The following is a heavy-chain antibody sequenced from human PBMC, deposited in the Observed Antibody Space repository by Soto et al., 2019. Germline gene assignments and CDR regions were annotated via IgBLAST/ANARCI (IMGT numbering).Heavy chain of an antibody. J-gene: IGHJ5*02. CDR1: GYTFSDYY. CDR3: AREMGVIGAPGYTWFDP. V-gene: IGHV1-2*02. D-gene: IGHD1-26*01. CDR2: INPSSGGT. Sequence: VQLVQSGAEVRKPGASVKVSCKASGYTFSDYYVHWVREAPGQGLEWMGWINPSSGGTIYTQRFQGRVTMTRDTSINTGYMELSRLTSDDTAVYYCAREMGVIGAPGYTWFDPWGQGALVTVSS.